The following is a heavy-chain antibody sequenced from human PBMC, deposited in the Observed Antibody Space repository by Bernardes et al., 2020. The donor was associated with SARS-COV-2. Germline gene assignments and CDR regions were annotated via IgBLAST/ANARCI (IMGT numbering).Heavy chain of an antibody. CDR3: AVLVRGGAFDL. CDR1: GFSLQAFS. V-gene: IGHV1-24*01. J-gene: IGHJ3*01. CDR2: FNPQDGYM. Sequence: ASVKVSCKVSGFSLQAFSIHWVRQGPVQGLEWMGGFNPQDGYMIFAQKLQGRVTMAEDTSTDTAYMELTSLRSEDTAVYYCAVLVRGGAFDLWGQGTMVTVSS. D-gene: IGHD3-10*01.